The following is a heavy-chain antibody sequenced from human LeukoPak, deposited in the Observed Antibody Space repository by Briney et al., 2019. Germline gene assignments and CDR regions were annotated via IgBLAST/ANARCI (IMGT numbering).Heavy chain of an antibody. CDR3: AREGCRRDTSCYRGAFDI. V-gene: IGHV3-53*01. Sequence: PGGSLRLSCAASGFIVSSKYMSWVRQAPGKGLEWVSVLYSSGNTYYADSVEGRFNISRDNSKNTLYLQMNSLRVEDTAVYYCAREGCRRDTSCYRGAFDIWGQGTMVTVSP. J-gene: IGHJ3*02. D-gene: IGHD2-2*01. CDR2: LYSSGNT. CDR1: GFIVSSKY.